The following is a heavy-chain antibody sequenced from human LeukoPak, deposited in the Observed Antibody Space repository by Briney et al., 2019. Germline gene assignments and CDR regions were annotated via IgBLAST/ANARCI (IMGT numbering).Heavy chain of an antibody. Sequence: GESLQISCKGSGYRFTTYWIGWVRQLPGKGLEWMGIIYPGDSDTRYSPSFQGQVTISADKSISTAYLQWSSLKASDTAMYYCARQSSEWLDDPDRDYGGQGTLVTVSA. CDR3: ARQSSEWLDDPDRDY. D-gene: IGHD6-19*01. CDR2: IYPGDSDT. V-gene: IGHV5-51*01. CDR1: GYRFTTYW. J-gene: IGHJ4*02.